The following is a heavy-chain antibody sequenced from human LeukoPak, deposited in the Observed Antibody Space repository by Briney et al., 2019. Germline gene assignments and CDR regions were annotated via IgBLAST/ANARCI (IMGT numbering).Heavy chain of an antibody. J-gene: IGHJ4*02. CDR3: AKSRIEGPTPLHC. Sequence: GGSLRLSCAASGFTVSSNYMSWVRQAPGQGLEWVSAISGSGGNTYYADSVKGHFTISRDNSKNTLYLQMNSLRAEDTALYYCAKSRIEGPTPLHCWGQGTLVTVSA. D-gene: IGHD1-26*01. V-gene: IGHV3-23*01. CDR2: ISGSGGNT. CDR1: GFTVSSNY.